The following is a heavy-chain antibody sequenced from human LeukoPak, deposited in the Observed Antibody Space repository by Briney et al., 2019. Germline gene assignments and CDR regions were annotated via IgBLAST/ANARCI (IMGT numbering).Heavy chain of an antibody. CDR2: IYYSGST. Sequence: SETLSLTCAVYGGSFSSYYWGWIRQPPGKGLEWIGSIYYSGSTYYNPSLKSRVTISVDTSKNQFSLKLSSVTAADTAAYYCVRVAVPEKYFVYWGQGILVTVSS. D-gene: IGHD4-17*01. CDR3: VRVAVPEKYFVY. V-gene: IGHV4-39*01. CDR1: GGSFSSYY. J-gene: IGHJ4*02.